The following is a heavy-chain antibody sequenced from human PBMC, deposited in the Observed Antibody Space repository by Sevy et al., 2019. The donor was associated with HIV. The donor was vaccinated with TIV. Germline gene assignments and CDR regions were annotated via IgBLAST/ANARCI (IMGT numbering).Heavy chain of an antibody. J-gene: IGHJ6*03. V-gene: IGHV3-74*01. CDR2: IDTDGSDT. Sequence: GGSLRLSCVASGFIFSTDWMHWVRQAPGKGLVWVSRIDTDGSDTSYADSVKGRFTISRDNAKNTRYLQMNSLRAEDTAVYYCVRDRPGPKHYMDVWANGPRSPSP. CDR1: GFIFSTDW. CDR3: VRDRPGPKHYMDV.